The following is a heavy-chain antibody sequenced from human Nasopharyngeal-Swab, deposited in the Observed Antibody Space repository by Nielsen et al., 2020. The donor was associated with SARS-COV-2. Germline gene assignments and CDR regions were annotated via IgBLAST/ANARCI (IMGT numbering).Heavy chain of an antibody. Sequence: GESLKISCAASGFTFSSYSMNWVRQAPGKGLEWVSSISRSSSDIYYRDSLKGRFTVSRDNTKKSLYLQMDSLRAEDTAVYYCARDGYCGGDCYGAFDIWGQGTMVTVSS. V-gene: IGHV3-21*01. CDR3: ARDGYCGGDCYGAFDI. J-gene: IGHJ3*02. CDR1: GFTFSSYS. D-gene: IGHD2-21*02. CDR2: ISRSSSDI.